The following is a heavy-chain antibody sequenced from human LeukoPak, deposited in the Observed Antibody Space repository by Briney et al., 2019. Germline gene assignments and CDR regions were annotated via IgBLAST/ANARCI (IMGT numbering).Heavy chain of an antibody. CDR1: GGSISSGGYY. CDR2: IYYSGST. Sequence: SQTLSLTCTVSGGSISSGGYYWSWIRQHPGKGLEWIGYIYYSGSTYYNPSLKSRVTISVDTSKNQFSLKLSFVTAADTAVYYCAREWGGYCSGGSCTRDGYFDYWGQGTLVTVSS. J-gene: IGHJ4*02. V-gene: IGHV4-31*03. D-gene: IGHD2-15*01. CDR3: AREWGGYCSGGSCTRDGYFDY.